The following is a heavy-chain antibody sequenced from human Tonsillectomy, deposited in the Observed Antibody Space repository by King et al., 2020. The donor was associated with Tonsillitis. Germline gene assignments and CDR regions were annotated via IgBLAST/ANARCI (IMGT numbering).Heavy chain of an antibody. V-gene: IGHV4-31*03. CDR1: GGSISSGDYY. Sequence: VQLQESGPGLVKPSQTLSLTCTVSGGSISSGDYYWSWIRQHPGKGLEWIGYIYYSGTTYYNPSLKSRVTISLDTSKNHFSLRLSSVTAADTAVYYCARDSRPYYYYYMDVWGKGTTVTVSS. CDR3: ARDSRPYYYYYMDV. CDR2: IYYSGTT. J-gene: IGHJ6*03.